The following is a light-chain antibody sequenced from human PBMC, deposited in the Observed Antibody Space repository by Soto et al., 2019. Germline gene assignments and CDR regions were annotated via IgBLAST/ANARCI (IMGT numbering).Light chain of an antibody. CDR1: SSDVGGYNY. V-gene: IGLV2-8*01. Sequence: QSALTQPPSASGSPGQSVTISCTGTSSDVGGYNYVSWYQQHPGKAPKLMIYEVSKRPSGVPDRFSGSKSGNTASLTVSGLQAEDEAVYYCSSYACSKNLGFGGGTKLTVL. CDR3: SSYACSKNLG. CDR2: EVS. J-gene: IGLJ2*01.